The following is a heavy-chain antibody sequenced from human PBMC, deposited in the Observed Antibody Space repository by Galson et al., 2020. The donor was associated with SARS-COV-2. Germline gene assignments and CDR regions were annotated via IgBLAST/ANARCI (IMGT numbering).Heavy chain of an antibody. V-gene: IGHV3-30*18. CDR2: VSYDGNYK. CDR1: GLTFNNYG. CDR3: AKDMGWVQLVGSSYQYCHTMDV. D-gene: IGHD1-1*01. J-gene: IGHJ6*02. Sequence: GGSLRLSCTASGLTFNNYGMNWVRQAPGKALEWLAIVSYDGNYKYYGDFAKGRFTTSRDNSKNTQDLQMNALRVEDTAVYYCAKDMGWVQLVGSSYQYCHTMDVWGQGTTVTVSS.